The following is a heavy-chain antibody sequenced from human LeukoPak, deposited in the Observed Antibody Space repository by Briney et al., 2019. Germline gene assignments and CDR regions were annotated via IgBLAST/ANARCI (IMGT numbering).Heavy chain of an antibody. J-gene: IGHJ4*02. CDR2: INHSGST. CDR1: GGSISGYY. CDR3: ARGPPGQTGTPEYFDY. V-gene: IGHV4-34*01. Sequence: SETLSLTCAVSGGSISGYYWSWIRQPPGKGLEWIGEINHSGSTNYNPSLKSRVTISVDTSNNQFSLKQSSVTAADTAVYYCARGPPGQTGTPEYFDYWGQGTLVTVSS. D-gene: IGHD1/OR15-1a*01.